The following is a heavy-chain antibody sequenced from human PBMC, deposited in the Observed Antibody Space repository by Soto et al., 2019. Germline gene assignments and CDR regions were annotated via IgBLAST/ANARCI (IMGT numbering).Heavy chain of an antibody. CDR3: ARLRLTGYFDY. CDR1: GFTFSDHY. J-gene: IGHJ4*02. CDR2: VSTSSSYT. V-gene: IGHV3-11*05. Sequence: QVQLVESGGALVKPGGSLRLSCVASGFTFSDHYMTWIRQAPGKGLEWLSYVSTSSSYTNYADSVKGRFTISRDNAMNSLYLQMNSLRAEDTAVYYCARLRLTGYFDYWGQGTLVTFSS.